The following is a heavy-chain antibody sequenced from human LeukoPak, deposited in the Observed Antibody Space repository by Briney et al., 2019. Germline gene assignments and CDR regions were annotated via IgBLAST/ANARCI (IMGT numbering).Heavy chain of an antibody. CDR3: ARGCSSTSCYLLDY. J-gene: IGHJ4*02. Sequence: ASVKVSCKASGYTFTSYGIGWVRQAPGQGLEWMGWISGYNGNTNHAQKLQGRVTMTTDTSTSTAYMELRSLRSDDTAVYYCARGCSSTSCYLLDYWGQGTLVTVSS. CDR1: GYTFTSYG. D-gene: IGHD2-2*01. CDR2: ISGYNGNT. V-gene: IGHV1-18*01.